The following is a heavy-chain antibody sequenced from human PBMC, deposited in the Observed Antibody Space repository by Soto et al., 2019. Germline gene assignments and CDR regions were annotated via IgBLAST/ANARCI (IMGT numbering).Heavy chain of an antibody. D-gene: IGHD1-26*01. CDR3: AKDSTYSGSYYDY. V-gene: IGHV3-23*01. Sequence: QSVGSLRLSCAASGFTFSSYAMSWVRQAPGKGLEWVSAISGSGGSTYYADSVKGRFTISRDNSKNTLYLQMNSLRAEDTAVYYCAKDSTYSGSYYDYWGQGTLVTVSS. CDR2: ISGSGGST. J-gene: IGHJ4*02. CDR1: GFTFSSYA.